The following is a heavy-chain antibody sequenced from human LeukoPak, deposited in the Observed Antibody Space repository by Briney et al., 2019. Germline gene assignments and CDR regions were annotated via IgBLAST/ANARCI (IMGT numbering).Heavy chain of an antibody. V-gene: IGHV3-30-3*01. D-gene: IGHD4-17*01. CDR3: AREAYGEVYFDY. CDR2: ISYDGSNK. J-gene: IGHJ4*02. Sequence: GGSLRLSCAASGFTFSRYAMHWVRQAPGKGLEWVAVISYDGSNKYYADSVKGRFTNSRDNSKNTLYLQMNSLRADDTAVYYCAREAYGEVYFDYWGQGTLVTVSS. CDR1: GFTFSRYA.